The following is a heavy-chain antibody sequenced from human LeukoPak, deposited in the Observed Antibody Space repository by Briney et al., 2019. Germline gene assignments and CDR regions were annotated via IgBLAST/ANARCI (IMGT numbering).Heavy chain of an antibody. CDR3: AADQGDMYWTEAAHYYYMDV. J-gene: IGHJ6*03. D-gene: IGHD3-9*01. CDR2: FDPEDGET. CDR1: GYTLTELS. V-gene: IGHV1-24*01. Sequence: GASVKVSCKVSGYTLTELSMHWVRQAPGKGLEWMGGFDPEDGETIYAQKFQGRVTMTEDTSTDTAYMELSSLRSEDTAVYYCAADQGDMYWTEAAHYYYMDVWGKGTTVTVSS.